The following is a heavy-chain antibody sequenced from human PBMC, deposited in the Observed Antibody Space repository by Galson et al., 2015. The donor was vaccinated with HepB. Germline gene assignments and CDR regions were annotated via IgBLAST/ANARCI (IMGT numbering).Heavy chain of an antibody. V-gene: IGHV3-48*01. CDR2: ISSSRSTI. Sequence: SLRLSCAASGFTFSSYSMNWVRQAPGKGLEWVSYISSSRSTIYYADSVKGRFTISRDNAKNSLYLQMNSLRAEDTAVYYCAREPDSSGWSYYYYYYMDVWGKGTTVTVSS. CDR1: GFTFSSYS. D-gene: IGHD6-19*01. J-gene: IGHJ6*03. CDR3: AREPDSSGWSYYYYYYMDV.